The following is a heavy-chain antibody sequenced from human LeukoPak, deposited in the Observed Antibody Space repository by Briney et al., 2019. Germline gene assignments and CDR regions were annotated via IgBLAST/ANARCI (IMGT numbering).Heavy chain of an antibody. D-gene: IGHD3-22*01. CDR2: IYHSGST. CDR3: ARGYYYDSSGYWVRAFDI. CDR1: GGPIRSGGYS. Sequence: SETLSLTCAVSGGPIRSGGYSWSWIRQPPGKGLERIGYIYHSGSTNYNPSLKSRVTISVDRSKNQFSLILSSVTAADTAAYFCARGYYYDSSGYWVRAFDIWGQGTMVTVSS. J-gene: IGHJ3*02. V-gene: IGHV4-30-2*01.